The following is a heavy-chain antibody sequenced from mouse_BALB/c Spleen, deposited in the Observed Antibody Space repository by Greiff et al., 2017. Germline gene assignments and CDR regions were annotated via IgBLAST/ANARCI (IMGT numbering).Heavy chain of an antibody. V-gene: IGHV14-3*02. J-gene: IGHJ2*01. CDR3: ATYGNYEGFDY. D-gene: IGHD2-1*01. CDR2: IDPANGNT. CDR1: GFNIKDTY. Sequence: VQLQQSGAELVKPGASVKLSCTASGFNIKDTYMHWVKQRPEQGLEWIGRIDPANGNTKYDPKFQGKATITADTSSNTAYLQLSSLTSEDTAVYYCATYGNYEGFDYWGQGTTLTVSS.